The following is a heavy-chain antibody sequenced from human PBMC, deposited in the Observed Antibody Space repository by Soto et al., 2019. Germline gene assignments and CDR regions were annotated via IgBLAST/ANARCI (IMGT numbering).Heavy chain of an antibody. V-gene: IGHV3-11*06. CDR2: ISSSITYT. Sequence: QVQLVESGGGLVKPGGSLRLTCTASGFTFSDYYMTWIRQAPGKGLEWVAYISSSITYTNYADSVKGRFTISRDNAKNSLFLQMNSLRAEDTALYYCASYLRLRPRLRDGYYYGMDVWGQGTAVTVSS. CDR3: ASYLRLRPRLRDGYYYGMDV. CDR1: GFTFSDYY. D-gene: IGHD4-17*01. J-gene: IGHJ6*02.